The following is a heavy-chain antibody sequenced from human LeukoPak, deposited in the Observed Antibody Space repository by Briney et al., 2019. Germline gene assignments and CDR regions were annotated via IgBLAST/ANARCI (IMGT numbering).Heavy chain of an antibody. Sequence: PGGSLRLSCAASGFTFSSYAMSWVRQAPGKGLEWVSAISVSGGSTYYADSVKGRFTISRDNSKNTLYLQMNSLRAEDTAVYYCAKDPYSYDSNGYQTHFDYWGQGTLVTVSS. CDR3: AKDPYSYDSNGYQTHFDY. V-gene: IGHV3-23*01. D-gene: IGHD3-22*01. CDR2: ISVSGGST. J-gene: IGHJ4*02. CDR1: GFTFSSYA.